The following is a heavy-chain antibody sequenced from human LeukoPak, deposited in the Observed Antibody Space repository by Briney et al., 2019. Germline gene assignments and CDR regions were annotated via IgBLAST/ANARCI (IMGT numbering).Heavy chain of an antibody. CDR3: ASRYCSSTSCFLDAFDI. CDR1: GYSFIGYY. Sequence: GASVKVSCKASGYSFIGYYMHWVRQAPGQGLEWMGWINPNSGGTNYAQKFQGRVTMTRDTSISTAYMELSRLRSDDTAVYYCASRYCSSTSCFLDAFDIWGQGTMVTVSS. D-gene: IGHD2-2*01. CDR2: INPNSGGT. J-gene: IGHJ3*02. V-gene: IGHV1-2*02.